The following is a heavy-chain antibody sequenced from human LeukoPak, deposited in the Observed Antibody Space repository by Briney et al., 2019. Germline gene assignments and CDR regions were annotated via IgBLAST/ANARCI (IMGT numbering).Heavy chain of an antibody. V-gene: IGHV3-49*04. CDR2: IRSKAYGGTT. Sequence: PGGSLRLSCAASGFTFSSYWMNWARQAPGKGLEWVGFIRSKAYGGTTEYAASVKGRFTISRDDSKSIAYLQMNSLKTEDTAVYYCTRVGAKTRFAYWGQGTLVTVSS. D-gene: IGHD1-26*01. CDR3: TRVGAKTRFAY. CDR1: GFTFSSYW. J-gene: IGHJ4*02.